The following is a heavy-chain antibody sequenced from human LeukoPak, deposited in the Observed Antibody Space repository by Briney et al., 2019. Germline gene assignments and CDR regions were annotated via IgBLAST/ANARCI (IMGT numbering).Heavy chain of an antibody. D-gene: IGHD3-10*01. CDR1: GFTFSSYA. CDR2: ISASGITT. Sequence: GGSLRLSCAASGFTFSSYAMSRVRQAPGKGLEWVSGISASGITTDYADSVKGRFTISRDNPKNTLYLQMNSLRAEDTAVYYCAKEDYGSGSYVFDIWGQGTLVTVSS. V-gene: IGHV3-23*01. J-gene: IGHJ3*02. CDR3: AKEDYGSGSYVFDI.